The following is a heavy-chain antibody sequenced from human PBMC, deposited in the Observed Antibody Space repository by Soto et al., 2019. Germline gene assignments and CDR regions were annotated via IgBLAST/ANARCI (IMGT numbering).Heavy chain of an antibody. Sequence: GGSLRLSCAASGFTFSSYAMSWVRQAPEKGLEWVSAISGSGGSTYYADSVKGRFTISRDNSKNTLYLQMNSLRAEDTAVYYCAKDTYDSSGYYYYYYGMDVWGQGTTVTVSS. CDR3: AKDTYDSSGYYYYYYGMDV. V-gene: IGHV3-23*01. CDR1: GFTFSSYA. J-gene: IGHJ6*02. D-gene: IGHD3-22*01. CDR2: ISGSGGST.